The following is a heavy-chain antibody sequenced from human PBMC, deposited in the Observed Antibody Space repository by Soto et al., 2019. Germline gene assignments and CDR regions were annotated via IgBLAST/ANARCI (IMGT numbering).Heavy chain of an antibody. V-gene: IGHV4-38-2*01. CDR1: TFSISSCYS. D-gene: IGHD2-21*02. J-gene: IGHJ4*02. CDR2: IYHSGTT. Sequence: SQTLSLTCSVSTFSISSCYSWGYVRQPPGKGVAWIGSIYHSGTTNYSPSLKSRVTISIDTSKNPFSLTLLSVTAADATVSYWASCLSTAWYPPWGLQFFDLWGRGSLVTVS. CDR3: ASCLSTAWYPPWGLQFFDL.